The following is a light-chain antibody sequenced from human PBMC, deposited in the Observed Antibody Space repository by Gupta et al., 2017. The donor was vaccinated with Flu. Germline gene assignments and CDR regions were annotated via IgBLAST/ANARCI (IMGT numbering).Light chain of an antibody. CDR2: KAS. J-gene: IGKJ1*01. Sequence: DIQMTQSPSTLAASVGDRVTLTCRASQNVNSWLAWYQQRPGKAPTLLIYKASTLHTGVSSRFSGSGSGTEFTLTISSLQPDDLATYYCQQYDMFPKTFGQGTKVEIK. V-gene: IGKV1-5*03. CDR3: QQYDMFPKT. CDR1: QNVNSW.